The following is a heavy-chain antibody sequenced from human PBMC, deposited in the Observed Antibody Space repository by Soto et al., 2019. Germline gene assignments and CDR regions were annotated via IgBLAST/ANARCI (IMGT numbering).Heavy chain of an antibody. CDR1: GYTFTSYA. D-gene: IGHD5-18*01. V-gene: IGHV1-3*01. CDR2: INAGNGNT. Sequence: ASVNVSCKASGYTFTSYAMHWVRQAPGQRLEWMGWINAGNGNTKYSQKFQGRVTITRDTSASTAYMELSSLRSEDTAVYYCARDPSGYSLDDAFDIWGQGTMVTVSS. CDR3: ARDPSGYSLDDAFDI. J-gene: IGHJ3*02.